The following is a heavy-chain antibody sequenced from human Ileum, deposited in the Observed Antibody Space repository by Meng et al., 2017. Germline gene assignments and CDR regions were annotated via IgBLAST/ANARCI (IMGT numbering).Heavy chain of an antibody. J-gene: IGHJ3*02. CDR2: IYYSGST. D-gene: IGHD2-15*01. CDR3: ARVEGVGDAFDI. CDR1: GGSISSGGYY. Sequence: LQESGPGLVKPSQPLSLTCTGPGGSISSGGYYWSWIRQHPGKGLEWIGYIYYSGSTYYNPSLKSLVTISVDTSKNQFSLKLSSVTAADTAVYYCARVEGVGDAFDIWGQGTMVTVSS. V-gene: IGHV4-31*01.